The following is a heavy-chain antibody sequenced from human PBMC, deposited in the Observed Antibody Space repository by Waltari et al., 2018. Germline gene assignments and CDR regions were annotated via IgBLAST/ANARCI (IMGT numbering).Heavy chain of an antibody. V-gene: IGHV3-53*01. CDR1: GFTVSTNY. CDR2: SYTGGDT. J-gene: IGHJ6*02. CDR3: ARGWIGTTSLGHDGMDV. D-gene: IGHD4-17*01. Sequence: EVQLVESGGGLIQPGGSLRLSCAVSGFTVSTNYMSWVRQAPGKGLGWVSVSYTGGDTYYADSVKGRVSISRDNSKNTLYLQMNSLRVEDTAIYYCARGWIGTTSLGHDGMDVWGQGTTVTVSS.